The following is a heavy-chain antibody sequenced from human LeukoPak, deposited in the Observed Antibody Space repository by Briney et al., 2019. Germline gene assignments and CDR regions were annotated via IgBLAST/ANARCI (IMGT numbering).Heavy chain of an antibody. V-gene: IGHV3-23*01. CDR1: GFTFSSYA. CDR3: AKNGPFGGVIAD. CDR2: ISGSGGST. D-gene: IGHD3-16*02. Sequence: SGGSLRLSSAASGFTFSSYAMSWVRQAPGKGLEWVSAISGSGGSTYYADSVKGRFTISRDNSKNTLYLQMNSLRAEDTAVYYCAKNGPFGGVIADWGQGTLVTVSS. J-gene: IGHJ4*02.